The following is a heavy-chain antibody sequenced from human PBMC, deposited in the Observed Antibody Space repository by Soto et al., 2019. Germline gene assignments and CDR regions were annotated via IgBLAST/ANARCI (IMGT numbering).Heavy chain of an antibody. Sequence: EVQLVESGGGLVKPGGSLRLSCAASGITFSAYGMIWVRQAPGKGLQWVSSISSSSRYIYYADSVKGRFTISRDNAQNSLYLQMNSLRAEDTAVYYCARDRDDNSKNAGYYFDYWGQGILVTVSS. CDR3: ARDRDDNSKNAGYYFDY. CDR2: ISSSSRYI. V-gene: IGHV3-21*01. J-gene: IGHJ4*02. CDR1: GITFSAYG. D-gene: IGHD3-22*01.